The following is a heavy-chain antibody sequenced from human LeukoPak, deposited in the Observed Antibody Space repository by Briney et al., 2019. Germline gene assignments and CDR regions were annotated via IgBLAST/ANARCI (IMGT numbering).Heavy chain of an antibody. CDR2: IYYGGST. V-gene: IGHV4-39*01. D-gene: IGHD3-3*02. CDR1: GGSISSSSYY. Sequence: AETLTLTCTVSGGSISSSSYYWGWIRQPPGKGLEWIGSIYYGGSTYYNPYLKSRVTLSVDTSKNQFSLKLNSVTAADTAVYYCARQGTFIYGMDVWGQGTPVIV. CDR3: ARQGTFIYGMDV. J-gene: IGHJ6*02.